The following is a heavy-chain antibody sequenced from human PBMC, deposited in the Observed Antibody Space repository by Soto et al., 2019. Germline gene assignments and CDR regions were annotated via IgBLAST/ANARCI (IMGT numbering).Heavy chain of an antibody. CDR2: IKGDGSEK. V-gene: IGHV3-7*01. CDR1: GFTFSSYW. J-gene: IGHJ6*02. CDR3: GRDEVRNGVGV. Sequence: EVRQVESGGGLVQPGGSLRLSCVASGFTFSSYWMSWVRQAPGKGLEWVANIKGDGSEKKYVDSVKGRFTISRDNANNLVYLQMNSLRAEDTALYYCGRDEVRNGVGVWGQGTTVTVSS.